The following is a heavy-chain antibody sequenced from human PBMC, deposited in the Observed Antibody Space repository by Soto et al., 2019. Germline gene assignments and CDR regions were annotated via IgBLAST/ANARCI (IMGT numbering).Heavy chain of an antibody. CDR2: INHSGST. CDR1: GGSFSGYY. CDR3: ARGWGRIFGC. V-gene: IGHV4-34*01. J-gene: IGHJ4*02. D-gene: IGHD7-27*01. Sequence: QVQLQQWGAGLFKPSETLSLTCAVYGGSFSGYYWSWIRQSPGKGLEWIGEINHSGSTNYNPALKSGVTISMDTSMYQFSLQLSFVTAADTAVYYGARGWGRIFGCWGERTRVTDSS.